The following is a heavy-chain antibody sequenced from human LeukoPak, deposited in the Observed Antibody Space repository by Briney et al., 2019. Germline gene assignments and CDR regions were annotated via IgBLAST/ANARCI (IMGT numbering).Heavy chain of an antibody. D-gene: IGHD5-18*01. CDR1: GFTFSGSA. Sequence: GGSLRLSCAASGFTFSGSAMHWVRQASGKGLVWVSRINSDGSSTSYADSVKGRFTISRDNAKNTLYLQMNSLRAEDTAVYYCARVEYSYGRKMYYFDYWGQGTLVTVSS. CDR3: ARVEYSYGRKMYYFDY. V-gene: IGHV3-74*01. CDR2: INSDGSST. J-gene: IGHJ4*02.